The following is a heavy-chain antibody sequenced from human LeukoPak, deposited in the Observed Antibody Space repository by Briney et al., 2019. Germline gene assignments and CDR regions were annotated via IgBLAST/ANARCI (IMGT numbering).Heavy chain of an antibody. Sequence: ASVKVSCKASGYRFIGHYIHWVRQAPGQGLEWMGWMNPNSGSTNYAQKFQGRVTMTRDTSISTAYMELSRLRSDDTAVYYCTRDHQLPLLGWFDPWGQGTLVTVSS. CDR2: MNPNSGST. CDR3: TRDHQLPLLGWFDP. D-gene: IGHD2-2*01. CDR1: GYRFIGHY. J-gene: IGHJ5*02. V-gene: IGHV1-2*02.